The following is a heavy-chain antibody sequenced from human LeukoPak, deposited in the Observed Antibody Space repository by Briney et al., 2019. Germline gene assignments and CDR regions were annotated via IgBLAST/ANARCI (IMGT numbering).Heavy chain of an antibody. CDR2: VIPIFGTA. CDR1: GGTFSSYA. J-gene: IGHJ5*02. Sequence: SVKVSCKASGGTFSSYAISWVRQAPGQGLEWMGGVIPIFGTANYAQKFQGRVTITADESTSTAYMELSSLRSEDTAVYYCARALITMVRGVQNWFDPWGQGTLVTVSS. D-gene: IGHD3-10*01. CDR3: ARALITMVRGVQNWFDP. V-gene: IGHV1-69*13.